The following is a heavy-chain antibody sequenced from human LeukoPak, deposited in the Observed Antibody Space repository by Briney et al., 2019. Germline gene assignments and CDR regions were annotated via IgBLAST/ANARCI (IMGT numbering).Heavy chain of an antibody. V-gene: IGHV4-4*02. D-gene: IGHD1-26*01. CDR2: IYHSGST. CDR1: GGSISSSNW. Sequence: PSETLSLTCAVSGGSISSSNWWSWVRQPPGKGLEWIGEIYHSGSTNYNPSLKSRVTISVDKSKNQFSLKLSSVTAADTAVYYCARGEWELLGWFSSYFDYWGQGTLVTVSS. CDR3: ARGEWELLGWFSSYFDY. J-gene: IGHJ4*02.